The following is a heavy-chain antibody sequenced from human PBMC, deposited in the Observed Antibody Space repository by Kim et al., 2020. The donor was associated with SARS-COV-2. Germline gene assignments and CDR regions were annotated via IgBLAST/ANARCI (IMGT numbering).Heavy chain of an antibody. CDR3: ARLVRGTYGMDV. V-gene: IGHV4-59*01. D-gene: IGHD3-10*01. Sequence: NYHPTLKTRVTISVDTSKNQFSLKLSSVTAADTAVYYCARLVRGTYGMDVWGQGTTVTVSS. J-gene: IGHJ6*02.